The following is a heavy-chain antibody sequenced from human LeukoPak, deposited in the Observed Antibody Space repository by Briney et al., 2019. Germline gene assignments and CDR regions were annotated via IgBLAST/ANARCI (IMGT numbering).Heavy chain of an antibody. CDR3: ARESTGYHYPALDY. J-gene: IGHJ4*02. CDR2: ISSGSTYM. Sequence: GGSLRLSCAASGFTLSSYSMNWLRQDPVKGLEWVSSISSGSTYMYYADSVKGRFTISRDNAKNSLYLQMNSLRAEDTAVYYCARESTGYHYPALDYWGQGTLVTVSS. D-gene: IGHD3-22*01. V-gene: IGHV3-21*01. CDR1: GFTLSSYS.